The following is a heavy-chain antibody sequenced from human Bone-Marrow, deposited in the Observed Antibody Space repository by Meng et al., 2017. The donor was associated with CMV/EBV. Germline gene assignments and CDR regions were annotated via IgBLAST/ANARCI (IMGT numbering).Heavy chain of an antibody. CDR3: ARDSGSYHFDY. D-gene: IGHD1-26*01. V-gene: IGHV1-2*02. CDR1: GSTLTGYS. J-gene: IGHJ4*02. Sequence: VKLVQSGAGVKKPGASGSVACTASGSTLTGYSMHCVRQAPGQGLEWMGWINPNSGGTNYAQKFQGRVTMTRDTSISTAYMELSRLRSDDTAVYYCARDSGSYHFDYWGQGTLVTVSS. CDR2: INPNSGGT.